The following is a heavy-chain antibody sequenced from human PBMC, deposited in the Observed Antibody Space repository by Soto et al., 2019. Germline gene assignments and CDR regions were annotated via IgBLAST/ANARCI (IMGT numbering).Heavy chain of an antibody. D-gene: IGHD3-10*01. J-gene: IGHJ3*02. CDR1: GFTFSSYA. CDR3: AKGSGVQWFGASAFDI. Sequence: PGGSLSLSCAASGFTFSSYAISWVRQAPGKGLEWVSAISGSGGSTYYAESVKGRFTISRDNSNNTLYLQMNSLRAEDTAVYYCAKGSGVQWFGASAFDIWGQGTMVTVSS. V-gene: IGHV3-23*01. CDR2: ISGSGGST.